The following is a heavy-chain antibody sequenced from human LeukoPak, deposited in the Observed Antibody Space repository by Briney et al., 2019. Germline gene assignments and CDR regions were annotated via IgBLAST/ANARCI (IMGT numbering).Heavy chain of an antibody. J-gene: IGHJ6*03. D-gene: IGHD3-3*01. CDR3: ARALNFWSGPPYYYYYMDV. CDR1: GFTFSSYS. V-gene: IGHV3-48*01. Sequence: PGGSLRLSCAASGFTFSSYSMNWVRQAPGKGLEWVSYISSSSSTIYYADSVKGRFTISRDNAKNSLYLQMNRLRAEDTAVYYCARALNFWSGPPYYYYYMDVWGKGTTVTVSS. CDR2: ISSSSSTI.